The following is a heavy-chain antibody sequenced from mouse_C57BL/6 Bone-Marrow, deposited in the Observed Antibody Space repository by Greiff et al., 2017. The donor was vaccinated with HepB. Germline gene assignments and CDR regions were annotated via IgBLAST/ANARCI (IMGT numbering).Heavy chain of an antibody. CDR3: ARGAGGDY. CDR2: ISSGGSYT. Sequence: EVNVVESGGDLVKPGGSLKLSCAASGFTFSSYGMSWVRQTPDKRLEWVATISSGGSYTYYPDSVKGRFTISRDNAKNTLYLQMSSLKSEDTAMYYGARGAGGDYWGQGTTLTVSS. V-gene: IGHV5-6*01. J-gene: IGHJ2*01. CDR1: GFTFSSYG.